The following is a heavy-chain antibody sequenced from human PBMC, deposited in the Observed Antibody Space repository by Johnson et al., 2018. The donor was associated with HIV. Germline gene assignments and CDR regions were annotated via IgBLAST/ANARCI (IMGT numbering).Heavy chain of an antibody. CDR1: GFTFNSFW. CDR2: INLDGSEK. D-gene: IGHD3-3*02. J-gene: IGHJ3*02. V-gene: IGHV3-7*01. CDR3: ARAHLIFPKNAFDI. Sequence: MQLVESGGDLVQPGGSLRLSCAASGFTFNSFWLSWVRQAPGKGLEWVANINLDGSEKYYVDSVKGRFTISRDNVRNSVYLQMNSLGVEDTGFYYCARAHLIFPKNAFDIWGQGTMVTVSS.